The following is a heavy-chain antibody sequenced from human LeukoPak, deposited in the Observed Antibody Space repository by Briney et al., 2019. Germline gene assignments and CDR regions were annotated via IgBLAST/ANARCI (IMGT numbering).Heavy chain of an antibody. D-gene: IGHD3-22*01. V-gene: IGHV4-59*01. Sequence: PSETLSLTCTVSGGSISSYYWSWIRQPPGKGPEWIGYIYYSGSTNYNPSLKSRVTISVDTSKNQFSLKLSSVTAADTAVYYCARDGRYYDSSGYYPLFDYWGQGTLVTVSS. CDR2: IYYSGST. CDR3: ARDGRYYDSSGYYPLFDY. CDR1: GGSISSYY. J-gene: IGHJ4*02.